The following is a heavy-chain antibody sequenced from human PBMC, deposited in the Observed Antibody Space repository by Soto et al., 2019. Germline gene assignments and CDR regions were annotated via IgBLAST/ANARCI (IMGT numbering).Heavy chain of an antibody. CDR1: NYAFTSYG. V-gene: IGHV1-18*01. J-gene: IGHJ5*02. CDR3: XXXXXXXXXXXXXXXDP. Sequence: QVQLLQSGAEVKKPGASVKVSCRASNYAFTSYGIMWVRQAPGQGLEWXXWISAGKGNTNCAQRVQDRITLTTDTXXXXXXXXXXXXXXXXXXXXXXXXXXXXXXXXXXXXXDPWGQGTLVTVSS. CDR2: ISAGKGNT.